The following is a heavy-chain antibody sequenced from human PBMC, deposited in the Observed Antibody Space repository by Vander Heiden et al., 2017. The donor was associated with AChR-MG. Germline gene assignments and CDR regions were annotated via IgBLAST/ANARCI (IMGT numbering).Heavy chain of an antibody. CDR3: ARARPSDDYTSSWPPAQKRGLNWYFDL. CDR2: IIPILGVA. J-gene: IGHJ2*01. D-gene: IGHD6-13*01. Sequence: QVQLVQSGAEVKKPGSSVKVACKSSGDTFSSYAITWLRQAPGQGLEWRGRIIPILGVACYAQKFRGRVTITADKSTSTSYMALSSLRSEDTAVYYCARARPSDDYTSSWPPAQKRGLNWYFDLWGRGTLVTVSS. V-gene: IGHV1-69*04. CDR1: GDTFSSYA.